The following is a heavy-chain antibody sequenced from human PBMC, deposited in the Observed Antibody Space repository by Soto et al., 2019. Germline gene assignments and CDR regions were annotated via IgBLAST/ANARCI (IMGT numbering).Heavy chain of an antibody. Sequence: SVKVSCKASGYSFTDYHIHWVRQAPGQGLEWLGRINPKSGGTSTAQKFQGWVTMTTDTSISTASMELTRLTSDDTAIYYCARGDSPHCSNGVCSFFYNHDLDVWG. J-gene: IGHJ6*02. CDR1: GYSFTDYH. V-gene: IGHV1-2*04. D-gene: IGHD2-8*01. CDR3: ARGDSPHCSNGVCSFFYNHDLDV. CDR2: INPKSGGT.